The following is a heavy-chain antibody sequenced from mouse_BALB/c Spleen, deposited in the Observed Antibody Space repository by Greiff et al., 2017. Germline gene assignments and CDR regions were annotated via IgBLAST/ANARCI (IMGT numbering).Heavy chain of an antibody. J-gene: IGHJ1*01. D-gene: IGHD2-4*01. CDR2: ISSGGSYT. V-gene: IGHV5-9-4*01. Sequence: EVMLVESGGGLVKPGGSLKLSCAASGFSFSSYATSWVRQSPEKRLEWVAEISSGGSYTYYPDTVTGRFTISRDNAKNTLYLEMNSLRSEDTAMYYCARVGSTMITGWYFDVWGAGTTVTVSS. CDR1: GFSFSSYA. CDR3: ARVGSTMITGWYFDV.